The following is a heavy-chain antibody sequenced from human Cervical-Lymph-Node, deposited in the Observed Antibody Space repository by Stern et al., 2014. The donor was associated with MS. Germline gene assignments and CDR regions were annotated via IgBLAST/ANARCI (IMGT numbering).Heavy chain of an antibody. J-gene: IGHJ4*02. CDR3: VKRGITEVRGVRLGDY. D-gene: IGHD3-10*01. Sequence: AQLVESGGGVVQPGRSLRLTCTVSGFTFSSYGMHWVRQAPGKGLEWVSVISYDGSDTYYAEYVKGRFIISRDNSKNTLYLEMRSLRPEDTAVYYCVKRGITEVRGVRLGDYWGPGTLVIVSS. CDR1: GFTFSSYG. V-gene: IGHV3-30*18. CDR2: ISYDGSDT.